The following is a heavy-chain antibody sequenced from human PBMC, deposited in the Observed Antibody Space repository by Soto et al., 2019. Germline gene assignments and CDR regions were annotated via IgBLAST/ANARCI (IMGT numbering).Heavy chain of an antibody. J-gene: IGHJ4*02. CDR1: GYTFTDYY. CDR2: VDPEDGEP. V-gene: IGHV1-69-2*01. CDR3: ATVPTVTTSPD. Sequence: VQLVQSGAAVKKPGATVKISCKVSGYTFTDYYMPWVQQPPGKGLEWMGLVDPEDGEPIYAEKFQGRVTITADRATDTADMELSRLRSEDTAVYYWATVPTVTTSPDRGQGTLVTVCS. D-gene: IGHD4-17*01.